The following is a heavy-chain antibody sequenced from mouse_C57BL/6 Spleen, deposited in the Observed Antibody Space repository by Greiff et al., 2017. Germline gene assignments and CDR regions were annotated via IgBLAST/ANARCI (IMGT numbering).Heavy chain of an antibody. CDR2: IWGDGST. CDR1: GFSLTSYG. J-gene: IGHJ4*01. Sequence: VKVVESGPGLVAPSQSLSITCTVSGFSLTSYGVSWVRQPPGKGLEWLGVIWGDGSTNYHSALISRLSISKDNSKSQVFLKLNSLQTDDTATYYCARGGPLYYGYAMDYWGQGTSVTVSS. D-gene: IGHD1-1*01. V-gene: IGHV2-3*01. CDR3: ARGGPLYYGYAMDY.